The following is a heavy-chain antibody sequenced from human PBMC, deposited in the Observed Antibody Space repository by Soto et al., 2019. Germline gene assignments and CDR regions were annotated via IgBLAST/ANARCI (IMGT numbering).Heavy chain of an antibody. CDR3: GHQSALRIREVRQGRRFDP. D-gene: IGHD3-10*01. CDR2: IYWDDDK. CDR1: AFSISTSEVG. J-gene: IGHJ5*02. V-gene: IGHV2-5*02. Sequence: QITLKESGPTLVKPTQTLTLTCTCSAFSISTSEVGVSWIRQRPGEALEWLAPIYWDDDKRSSPSLKNRVTISKEVSKNRVVRNTAYMDAVDTATYYCGHQSALRIREVRQGRRFDPWGQGPLVTVAS.